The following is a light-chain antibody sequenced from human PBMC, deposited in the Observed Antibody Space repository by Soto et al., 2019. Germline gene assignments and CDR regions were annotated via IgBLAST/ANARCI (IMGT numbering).Light chain of an antibody. CDR3: SSYTSSSTLV. CDR2: EGS. Sequence: QSALTQPASVSGSPGQSITISCTGTSSDVGSYKFVSWYQQYPGKAPKLMIYEGSKRPSGVSDRFSGSKSGNTASLTISGLQAEDEADYYCSSYTSSSTLVFGTGTKLTVL. V-gene: IGLV2-14*02. J-gene: IGLJ1*01. CDR1: SSDVGSYKF.